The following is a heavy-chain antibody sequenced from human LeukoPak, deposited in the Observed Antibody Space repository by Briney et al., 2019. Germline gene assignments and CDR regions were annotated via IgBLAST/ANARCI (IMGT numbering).Heavy chain of an antibody. CDR1: GFTFDDYT. Sequence: PGGSLRLSCAASGFTFDDYTMHWVRQAPGKGLEWVSLISWDGGSTYYADSVKGRFTISRDNSKNSLYLQMNSLRTEDTALYYCAKDINSYSSSWYGGFDYWGQGTLVTVSS. CDR2: ISWDGGST. J-gene: IGHJ4*02. D-gene: IGHD6-13*01. V-gene: IGHV3-43*01. CDR3: AKDINSYSSSWYGGFDY.